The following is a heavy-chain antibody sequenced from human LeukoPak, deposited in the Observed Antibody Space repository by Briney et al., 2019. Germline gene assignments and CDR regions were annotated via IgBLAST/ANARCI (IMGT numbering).Heavy chain of an antibody. CDR1: GFMFSRSW. CDR2: INQDGSEE. CDR3: ARGISSAYFRQSPHNYYMDV. D-gene: IGHD3-22*01. Sequence: GGSLRLSCAGSGFMFSRSWMTWVRQAPGKGLEWVANINQDGSEEYYLDFVKGRFTISRDNANNSLYLQIDSLRAEDTAIYYCARGISSAYFRQSPHNYYMDVWGKGTTVTVSS. V-gene: IGHV3-7*01. J-gene: IGHJ6*03.